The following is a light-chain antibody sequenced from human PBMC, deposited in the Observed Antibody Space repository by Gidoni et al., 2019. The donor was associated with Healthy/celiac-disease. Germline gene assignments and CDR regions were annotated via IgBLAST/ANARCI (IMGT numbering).Light chain of an antibody. V-gene: IGLV2-23*01. J-gene: IGLJ3*02. CDR2: EGS. Sequence: QSALTQPASVSGSPGHSITISCTGTSSDVGSYNLVSWYQQHPGKAHQLMIYEGSKQPSGVSNRFSGSKSGNTASLTISGLQAEDEADYYCCSYAGSSTWVFGGGTKLTVL. CDR1: SSDVGSYNL. CDR3: CSYAGSSTWV.